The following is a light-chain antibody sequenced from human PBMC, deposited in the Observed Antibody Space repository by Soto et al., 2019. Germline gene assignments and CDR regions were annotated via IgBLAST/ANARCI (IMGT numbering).Light chain of an antibody. CDR3: SSYSSNSIRM. V-gene: IGLV2-14*01. Sequence: QSVLTQPASVSGFPGQSITISCTGTSSDIGGYNFVSWYQQHPGKAPKVMIYEVSNRPSGVSNRFSGSKSGNTASLTISGVQAEDEGAYYCSSYSSNSIRMFGGGTKLTVL. J-gene: IGLJ3*02. CDR2: EVS. CDR1: SSDIGGYNF.